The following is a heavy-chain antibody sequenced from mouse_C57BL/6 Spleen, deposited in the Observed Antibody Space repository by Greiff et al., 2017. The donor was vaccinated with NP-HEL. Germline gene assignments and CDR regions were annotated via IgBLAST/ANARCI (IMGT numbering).Heavy chain of an antibody. CDR1: GFTFSDYG. CDR3: ARTTVVATDYAMDY. V-gene: IGHV5-17*01. J-gene: IGHJ4*01. CDR2: ISSGSSTL. D-gene: IGHD1-1*01. Sequence: EVHLVESGGGLVKPGGSLKLSCAASGFTFSDYGLHWVRQAPEKGLEWVAYISSGSSTLYYAEPVKGRFTISRDNAKNTLFLQMTSLRSEETAMYYCARTTVVATDYAMDYWGQGTSVTVSS.